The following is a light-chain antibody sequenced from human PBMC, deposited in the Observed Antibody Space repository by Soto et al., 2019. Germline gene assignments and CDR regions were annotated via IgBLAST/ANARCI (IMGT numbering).Light chain of an antibody. CDR2: EVI. V-gene: IGLV2-8*01. CDR3: SSYAGSNNLHVL. J-gene: IGLJ2*01. CDR1: SSDVGGYEY. Sequence: QSVLTQPPSASGSPGQSVTISCTGSSSDVGGYEYVSWYQQHPGKAPKLIIYEVIKRPSGVPDRFSGSKSGNRASLTVSGLQAEDEADYYCSSYAGSNNLHVLFGGGTKLTVL.